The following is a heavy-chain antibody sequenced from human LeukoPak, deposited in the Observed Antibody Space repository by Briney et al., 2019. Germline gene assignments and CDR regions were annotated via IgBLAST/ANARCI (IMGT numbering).Heavy chain of an antibody. D-gene: IGHD3-10*01. J-gene: IGHJ6*03. Sequence: VASVKVSCKASGYSFTSHYMHWVRPAPGQRLEWMGWISAYNGNTNYAQKLQGRVTMTTDTSTSTAYMELRSLRSDDTAVYYCARDGTWFGESMVHYYYYMDVWGKGTTVTISS. CDR2: ISAYNGNT. CDR1: GYSFTSHY. V-gene: IGHV1-18*04. CDR3: ARDGTWFGESMVHYYYYMDV.